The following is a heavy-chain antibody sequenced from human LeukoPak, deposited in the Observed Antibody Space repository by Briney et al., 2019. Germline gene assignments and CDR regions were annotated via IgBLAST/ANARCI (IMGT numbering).Heavy chain of an antibody. D-gene: IGHD6-19*01. J-gene: IGHJ4*02. CDR2: IWYDGSNK. CDR1: GFTFSSYG. Sequence: GGPLRLSCAASGFTFSSYGMHWVRQAPGKGLEWVAVIWYDGSNKNYADSVKGRFTISRDNSKNTLYLQMNSLRVEDTAVYYCARDPHQRIAVAGYFDYWGQGTLVTVSP. V-gene: IGHV3-33*01. CDR3: ARDPHQRIAVAGYFDY.